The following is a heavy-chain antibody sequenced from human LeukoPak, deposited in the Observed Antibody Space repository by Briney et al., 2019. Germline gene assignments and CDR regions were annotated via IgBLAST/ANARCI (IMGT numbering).Heavy chain of an antibody. CDR2: IKQDGSEK. CDR3: AREYGGYNYAGYYYYYMDV. Sequence: GGSLRLSCAASGFTFSSYWMSWVRQAPGKGLEWVANIKQDGSEKYYVDSVKGRFTISRDNAKNSLYLQMNSLRAEDTAVYYCAREYGGYNYAGYYYYYMDVWGKGTTVTVSS. V-gene: IGHV3-7*01. CDR1: GFTFSSYW. J-gene: IGHJ6*03. D-gene: IGHD5-24*01.